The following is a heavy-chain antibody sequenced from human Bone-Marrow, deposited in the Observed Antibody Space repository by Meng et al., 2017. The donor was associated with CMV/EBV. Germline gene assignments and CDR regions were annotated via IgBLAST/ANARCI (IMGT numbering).Heavy chain of an antibody. Sequence: GESLKSSCAASGFTFSGSAMHWVRQASGKGLEWVGRIRSKANSYATAYAASVDGRFTISRDDSKNTAYLKMNSLKTEDTAVYYCTFSIAPYYYYGLDVWGQGTTVTVSS. D-gene: IGHD6-6*01. CDR1: GFTFSGSA. J-gene: IGHJ6*02. CDR2: IRSKANSYAT. CDR3: TFSIAPYYYYGLDV. V-gene: IGHV3-73*01.